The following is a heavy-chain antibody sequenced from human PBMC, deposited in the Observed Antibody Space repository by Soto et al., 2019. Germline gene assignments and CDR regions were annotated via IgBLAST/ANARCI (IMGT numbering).Heavy chain of an antibody. CDR3: ARGERVSAPDYYYYGLHV. V-gene: IGHV1-69*01. D-gene: IGHD6-13*01. CDR1: GGTFSSYA. J-gene: IGHJ6*02. Sequence: QVQLVQSGAEVKKPGSSVKVSCKASGGTFSSYAISWVRQAPGQGLVWMGGIIPIFGTTNYAQKFQGRVTITADESTSTAYMELSSLRSEDTAVYYCARGERVSAPDYYYYGLHVWGQGTTVTVSS. CDR2: IIPIFGTT.